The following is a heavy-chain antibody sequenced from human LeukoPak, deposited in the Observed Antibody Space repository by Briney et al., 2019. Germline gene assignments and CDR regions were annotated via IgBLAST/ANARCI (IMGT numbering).Heavy chain of an antibody. V-gene: IGHV4-34*01. CDR3: ARAAVHTAGGMDA. CDR1: GGSFSGYY. D-gene: IGHD3-16*01. J-gene: IGHJ6*03. Sequence: PSETLSLTCAVYGGSFSGYYWSWIRQPPGKGLEWIGEINHSGSTNYNPSLKSRVTISVDTSKNQFSLKLSSVTAADTAVYYCARAAVHTAGGMDAWGKGTTVTVSS. CDR2: INHSGST.